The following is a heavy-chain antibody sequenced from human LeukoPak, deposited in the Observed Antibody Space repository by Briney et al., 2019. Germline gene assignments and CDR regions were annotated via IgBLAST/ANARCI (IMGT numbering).Heavy chain of an antibody. Sequence: GGSLRLSCTVSGFTVSSNSMSWVRQAPGKGLEWVSAISGSGGSTYYADSVKGRFTISRDNSKNTLYLQMNSLRAEDTAVYYCAKLREWELPDLFDYWGQGTLVTVSS. CDR2: ISGSGGST. D-gene: IGHD1-26*01. CDR1: GFTVSSNS. CDR3: AKLREWELPDLFDY. J-gene: IGHJ4*02. V-gene: IGHV3-23*01.